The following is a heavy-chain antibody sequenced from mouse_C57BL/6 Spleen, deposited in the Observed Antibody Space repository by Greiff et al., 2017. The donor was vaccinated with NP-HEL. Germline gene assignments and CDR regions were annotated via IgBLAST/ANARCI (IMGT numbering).Heavy chain of an antibody. V-gene: IGHV1-55*01. CDR2: IYPGCGST. Sequence: QVQLQQPGAELVKPGASVKMSCKASGYTFTSYWLTWVQQRPGQGLEWIGDIYPGCGSTNYNEKFKSKATLTVDTSSSTAYMQLSSLTSEDSAVYYCERWGYYGPFAYWGKGSLVTVSA. CDR1: GYTFTSYW. D-gene: IGHD1-1*01. CDR3: ERWGYYGPFAY. J-gene: IGHJ3*01.